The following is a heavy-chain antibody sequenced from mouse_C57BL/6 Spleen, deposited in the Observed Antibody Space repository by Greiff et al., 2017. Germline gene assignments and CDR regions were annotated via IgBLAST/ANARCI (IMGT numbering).Heavy chain of an antibody. Sequence: VQLQQSVAELVRPGASVKLSCTASGFNIKNTYMHWVKQRPEQGLEWIGRIDPANGNTTYAPKFQGKATITADTSSNTAYLQLSSLTSEDTAIYYCAAADYYGSRGAMDYWGQGTSVTVSS. D-gene: IGHD1-1*01. CDR2: IDPANGNT. CDR1: GFNIKNTY. V-gene: IGHV14-3*01. CDR3: AAADYYGSRGAMDY. J-gene: IGHJ4*01.